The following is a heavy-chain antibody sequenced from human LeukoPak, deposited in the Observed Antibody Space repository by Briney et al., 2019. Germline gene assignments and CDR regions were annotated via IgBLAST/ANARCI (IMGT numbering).Heavy chain of an antibody. J-gene: IGHJ6*03. D-gene: IGHD3-3*01. CDR3: AKGENDFWSGATPMDV. CDR2: ISWAGGST. V-gene: IGHV3-43D*03. CDR1: GFTFDDYA. Sequence: GGSLRLSCAASGFTFDDYAMHWVRQAPGKGLEWVSLISWAGGSTYYADSVKGRFTISRDNSKNSLYLQMNSLRAEDTALYYCAKGENDFWSGATPMDVWGKGTTVTVSS.